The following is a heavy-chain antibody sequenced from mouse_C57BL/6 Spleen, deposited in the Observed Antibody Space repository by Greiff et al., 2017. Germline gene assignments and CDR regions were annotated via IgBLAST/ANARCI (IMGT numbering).Heavy chain of an antibody. CDR1: GYTFTSYW. J-gene: IGHJ3*01. CDR2: IHPSDSDT. D-gene: IGHD2-3*01. V-gene: IGHV1-74*01. CDR3: AIIDGYPFAY. Sequence: QVQLKEPGAELVKPGASVKVSCKASGYTFTSYWMHWVKQRPGQGLEWIGRIHPSDSDTNYNQKFKGKATLTVDKSSSTAYMQLSSLTSEDSAVYYCAIIDGYPFAYWGQGTLVTVSA.